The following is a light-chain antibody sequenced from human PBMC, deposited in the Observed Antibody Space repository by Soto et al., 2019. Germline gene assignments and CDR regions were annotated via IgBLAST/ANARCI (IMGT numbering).Light chain of an antibody. CDR2: GAS. CDR1: QSIGLA. Sequence: EIVLTQSPATLSLSPGERATLSCRASQSIGLAIAWYQHKPGQAPRLLIYGASSRATGIPDRFSGSGSGTDFTLTISRLEPEDFAVYYCQQYGSSPGTFGQGTKVDIK. CDR3: QQYGSSPGT. V-gene: IGKV3-20*01. J-gene: IGKJ1*01.